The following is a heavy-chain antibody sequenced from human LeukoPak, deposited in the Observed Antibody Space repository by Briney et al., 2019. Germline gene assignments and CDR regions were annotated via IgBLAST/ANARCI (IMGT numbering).Heavy chain of an antibody. CDR3: ARAHPRGYGSGSPAMFDP. D-gene: IGHD3-10*01. CDR1: GYTFNSYG. V-gene: IGHV1-46*02. J-gene: IGHJ5*02. Sequence: GASVKVSCRASGYTFNSYGISWVRQAPGQGLEWMGIINPSGGSTSYAQKFQGRVTMTRDTSTSTVYMELSSLRSEDTAVYYCARAHPRGYGSGSPAMFDPWGQGTLVTVSS. CDR2: INPSGGST.